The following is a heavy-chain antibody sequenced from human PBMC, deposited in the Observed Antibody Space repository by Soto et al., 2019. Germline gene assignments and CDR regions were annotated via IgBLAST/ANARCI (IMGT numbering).Heavy chain of an antibody. CDR2: IWYDGGNK. CDR1: GFTFSSYG. D-gene: IGHD2-21*01. J-gene: IGHJ6*02. CDR3: ARVNPSFVMATIKPGDYYYGMDV. V-gene: IGHV3-33*01. Sequence: GGSLRLSCAASGFTFSSYGMHWVRQAPGKGLEWVAVIWYDGGNKYYADSVKGRFTISRDNSKNTLYLQTNSLRAEDTAVYYCARVNPSFVMATIKPGDYYYGMDVWGQRTTVTFSS.